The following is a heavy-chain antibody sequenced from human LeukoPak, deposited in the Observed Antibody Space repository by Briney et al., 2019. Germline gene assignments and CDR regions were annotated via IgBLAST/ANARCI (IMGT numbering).Heavy chain of an antibody. D-gene: IGHD1-26*01. J-gene: IGHJ4*02. CDR1: GYTFTNYA. CDR3: ARGVGEWEPPDY. V-gene: IGHV1-18*01. CDR2: ISAYNGNT. Sequence: GASVKVSCKTSGYTFTNYAMNWVRQAPGQGLEWMGWISAYNGNTNYAQKLQGRVTMTTDTSTSTAYMELRSLRSDDTAVYYCARGVGEWEPPDYWGQGTLVTVSS.